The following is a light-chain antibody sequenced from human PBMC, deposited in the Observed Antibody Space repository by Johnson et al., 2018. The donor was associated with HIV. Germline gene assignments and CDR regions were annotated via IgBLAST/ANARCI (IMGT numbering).Light chain of an antibody. V-gene: IGLV1-51*02. CDR2: ENN. CDR3: GTWDSSLSADYG. Sequence: QSVLTQPPSVSAAPGQKVTISCSGSSSNIGNNYVSWYQQLPGTAPKLLIYENNKRPSGIPDRFSGSKSGTSATLGITGLQTGDEADYYCGTWDSSLSADYGFGTGTKVPVL. J-gene: IGLJ1*01. CDR1: SSNIGNNY.